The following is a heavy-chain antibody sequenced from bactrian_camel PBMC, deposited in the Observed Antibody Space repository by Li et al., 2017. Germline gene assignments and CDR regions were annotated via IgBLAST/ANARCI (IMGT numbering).Heavy chain of an antibody. CDR1: GVTFNRYC. J-gene: IGHJ6*01. D-gene: IGHD8*01. Sequence: QLVESGGGSVQAGGSLRLSCRGSGVTFNRYCLGWFRRAPGKEREGIAGLDTLGRITYADSVKGRFTISQDRARNTVYLQMNDLKFEDTAIYYCATGLRNGGNWRTPVDLDYWGQGTQVTVS. CDR3: ATGLRNGGNWRTPVDLDY. CDR2: LDTLGRI. V-gene: IGHV3S53*01.